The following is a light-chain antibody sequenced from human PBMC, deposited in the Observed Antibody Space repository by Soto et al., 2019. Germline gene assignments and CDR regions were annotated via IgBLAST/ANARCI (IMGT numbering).Light chain of an antibody. J-gene: IGKJ2*01. CDR3: MQALQTPYT. V-gene: IGKV2-28*01. Sequence: DILLTQSPLSLPVTPGEPASISCRSSQSLLHSTGYNFLDWYLQRPGQSPQLLIYLGSNRASGVPDRFNGSGSGTDSTLKITRVEAEDVEIYYCMQALQTPYTFCQGTKLDIK. CDR2: LGS. CDR1: QSLLHSTGYNF.